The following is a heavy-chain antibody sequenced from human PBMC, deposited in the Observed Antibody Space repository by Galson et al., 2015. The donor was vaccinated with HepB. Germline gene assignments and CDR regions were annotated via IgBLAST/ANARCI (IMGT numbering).Heavy chain of an antibody. CDR1: GFRFNNYA. CDR3: AKNPYYASNGYYYFDY. J-gene: IGHJ4*02. D-gene: IGHD3-22*01. V-gene: IGHV3-23*01. Sequence: SLRLSCAASGFRFNNYAMNWVRRAPGKGLEWVSGMSGSGGSTYYVDSVKGRFTISRDNSKNPLWLQMNSLRVEDTAVYYCAKNPYYASNGYYYFDYWGRGTLVTVSS. CDR2: MSGSGGST.